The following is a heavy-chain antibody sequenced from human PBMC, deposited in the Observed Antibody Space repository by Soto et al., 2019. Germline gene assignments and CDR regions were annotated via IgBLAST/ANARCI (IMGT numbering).Heavy chain of an antibody. CDR3: AKETSTSYFRYYFDY. CDR2: ISYDGSNK. Sequence: PGGSLRLSCAASGFTFSSYGMHWVRQAPGKGLEWVAVISYDGSNKYYADSVKGRFTISRDNSKNTLYLQMNSLRAEDTAVYYCAKETSTSYFRYYFDYWGQGALVTVSS. V-gene: IGHV3-30*18. D-gene: IGHD2-2*01. J-gene: IGHJ4*02. CDR1: GFTFSSYG.